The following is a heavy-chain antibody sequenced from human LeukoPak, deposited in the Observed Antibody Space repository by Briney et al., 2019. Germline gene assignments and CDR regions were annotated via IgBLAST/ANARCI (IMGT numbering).Heavy chain of an antibody. D-gene: IGHD3-3*01. Sequence: SSETLSLTCTVSGGSISSGGYYWSWICQHPGKGLEWIGYIYYSGSTFYNPSLKSRVTISVDTSKNQFSLKLSSVTAADTAIYYCARDFDWGQGTLVTVSS. V-gene: IGHV4-31*03. CDR3: ARDFD. CDR2: IYYSGST. J-gene: IGHJ4*02. CDR1: GGSISSGGYY.